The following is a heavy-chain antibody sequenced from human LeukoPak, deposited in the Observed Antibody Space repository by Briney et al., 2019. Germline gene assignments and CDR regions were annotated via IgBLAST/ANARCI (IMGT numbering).Heavy chain of an antibody. CDR3: ARHGGPFFTYYDFWSGYPGHFEY. D-gene: IGHD3-3*01. CDR2: IYYSGST. CDR1: GGSISSSSYY. Sequence: PSETLSLTCTASGGSISSSSYYWGWIRQPPGKGLEWIGSIYYSGSTYYNPSLKSRVTISVDTSKNQFSLKLSSVTAADTAVYYCARHGGPFFTYYDFWSGYPGHFEYWGQGPLVTVSS. J-gene: IGHJ4*02. V-gene: IGHV4-39*01.